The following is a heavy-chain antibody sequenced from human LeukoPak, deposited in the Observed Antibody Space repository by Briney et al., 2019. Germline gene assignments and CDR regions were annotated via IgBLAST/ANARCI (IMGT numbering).Heavy chain of an antibody. CDR1: GFTFSNAW. CDR3: TTERPDQLLHYYYYMDV. J-gene: IGHJ6*03. D-gene: IGHD2-2*01. CDR2: IKSKTDGGTT. V-gene: IGHV3-15*01. Sequence: PGGSLRLSCAASGFTFSNAWMSWVRQAPGKGLEWVGRIKSKTDGGTTDYAAPVKGRFTISRDDSKNTLYLQMNSLKTEDTAVYYCTTERPDQLLHYYYYMDVWGKGTTVTVSS.